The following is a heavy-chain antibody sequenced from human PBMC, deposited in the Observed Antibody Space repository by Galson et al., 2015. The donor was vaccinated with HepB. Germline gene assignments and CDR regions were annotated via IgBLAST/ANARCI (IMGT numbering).Heavy chain of an antibody. V-gene: IGHV3-33*07. CDR2: IWSDGSKK. Sequence: SLRLSCAASGFTFPSSTMYWVRQAPGKGLEWVAVIWSDGSKKYYTDSVKGRFTISRDNSNNALYLQMNSLSAEDSAVYYCARPTSLYAFDIWGQGTMVTVSP. J-gene: IGHJ3*02. D-gene: IGHD1-1*01. CDR1: GFTFPSST. CDR3: ARPTSLYAFDI.